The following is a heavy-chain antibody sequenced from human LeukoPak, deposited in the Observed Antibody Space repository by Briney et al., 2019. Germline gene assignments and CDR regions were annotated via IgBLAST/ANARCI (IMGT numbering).Heavy chain of an antibody. V-gene: IGHV3-23*01. CDR1: GFAFSSHA. J-gene: IGHJ6*02. CDR2: ISGGGGST. D-gene: IGHD6-13*01. Sequence: GGSLRLSCAASGFAFSSHAMTWVRQAPGKGLEWVSAISGGGGSTYYADSVKGRFTISRDNSKNTLFLQMNSLRAEDTAVYYCAKGAAVGTIYYYGMDVWGQRTTVTASS. CDR3: AKGAAVGTIYYYGMDV.